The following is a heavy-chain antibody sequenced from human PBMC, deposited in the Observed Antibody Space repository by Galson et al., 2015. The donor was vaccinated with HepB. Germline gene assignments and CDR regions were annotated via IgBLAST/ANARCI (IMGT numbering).Heavy chain of an antibody. J-gene: IGHJ3*02. CDR3: AREGYSYGYEGAFDI. CDR2: ISYDGSNK. CDR1: GFTFSSYA. V-gene: IGHV3-30*04. Sequence: SLRLSCAASGFTFSSYAMHWVRQAPGKGLEWVAVISYDGSNKYYADSVKGRFTISRDNSKNTLYLQMNSLRAEDTAVYYCAREGYSYGYEGAFDIWGQGTMVTVSS. D-gene: IGHD5-18*01.